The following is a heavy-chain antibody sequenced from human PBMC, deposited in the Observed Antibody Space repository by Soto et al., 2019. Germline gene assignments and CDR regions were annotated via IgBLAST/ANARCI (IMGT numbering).Heavy chain of an antibody. CDR1: GYTFTAYY. CDR3: ARALSFGSGTFDY. D-gene: IGHD1-26*01. V-gene: IGHV1-2*02. Sequence: QVQLVQSGAEVKKPGASVKVSCKASGYTFTAYYMHWVRQAPGQGLEWMGCINPDSGGTKYAQKFQGRVTMTREPSITTAYMDLSSLRSDDTAFYYCARALSFGSGTFDYWGQGTLVTVSS. CDR2: INPDSGGT. J-gene: IGHJ4*02.